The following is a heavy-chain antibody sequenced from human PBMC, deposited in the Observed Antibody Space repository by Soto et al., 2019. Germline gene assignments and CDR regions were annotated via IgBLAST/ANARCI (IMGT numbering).Heavy chain of an antibody. CDR3: VKYTDYGDHRDWFDP. CDR1: GFTFSNYG. V-gene: IGHV3-30*18. CDR2: ISYHGINR. Sequence: QVQLAESGGGVVQPGRSLTLSCAASGFTFSNYGMHWVRQAPGKGLEWVAVISYHGINRYYGDSVKGRFAISRDNSRNTLDLGMNSLRPEDTAIYYCVKYTDYGDHRDWFDPRGQGTLVVVSS. J-gene: IGHJ5*02. D-gene: IGHD4-17*01.